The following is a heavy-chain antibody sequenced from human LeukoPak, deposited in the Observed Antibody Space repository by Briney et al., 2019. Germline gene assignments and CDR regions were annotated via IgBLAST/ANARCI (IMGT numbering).Heavy chain of an antibody. Sequence: GGSLRLSCAASGFTFSSYAMSWARQAPGKGLEWVSAISDSGGSTYYADSVKGRFTISRDNSKNTLDLQMNLLRAEESAVYYCARAIQLWFPTTDYWGQGTMVTVSS. D-gene: IGHD5-18*01. CDR3: ARAIQLWFPTTDY. CDR2: ISDSGGST. CDR1: GFTFSSYA. J-gene: IGHJ4*02. V-gene: IGHV3-23*01.